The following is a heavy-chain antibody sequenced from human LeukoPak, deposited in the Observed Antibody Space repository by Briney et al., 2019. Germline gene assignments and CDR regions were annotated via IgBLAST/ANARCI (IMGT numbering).Heavy chain of an antibody. Sequence: SETLSLTCTVSGGSISSYYWSWIRQPPGKGLEWIGYIYYSGSTNYNPSLKSRVTISVDTSKNQFSLKLSSVTAADTAVYYCATVVPAAKYFQHWGQGTLVTVSS. J-gene: IGHJ1*01. V-gene: IGHV4-59*01. CDR2: IYYSGST. D-gene: IGHD2-2*01. CDR3: ATVVPAAKYFQH. CDR1: GGSISSYY.